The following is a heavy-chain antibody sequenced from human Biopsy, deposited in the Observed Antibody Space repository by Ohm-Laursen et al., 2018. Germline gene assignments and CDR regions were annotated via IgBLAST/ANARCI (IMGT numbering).Heavy chain of an antibody. V-gene: IGHV1-69*06. J-gene: IGHJ1*01. CDR2: NIPILGTG. D-gene: IGHD3-9*01. Sequence: GASVTVSCKAPGATFSNYGVNWVRHAPGQGLEWLGGNIPILGTGNYAQKFQDRVTVAADTSTSTATMELRSLRSDDTAVYYCATKLTGYFHHWGQGTLVIVSS. CDR3: ATKLTGYFHH. CDR1: GATFSNYG.